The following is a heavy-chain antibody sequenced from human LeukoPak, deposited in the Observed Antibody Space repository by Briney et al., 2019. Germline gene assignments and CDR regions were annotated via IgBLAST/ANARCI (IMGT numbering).Heavy chain of an antibody. CDR2: INHSGST. D-gene: IGHD2-2*01. J-gene: IGHJ3*02. Sequence: SETLSLTCAAYGGSFSEYYWSWIYQPPGKGLEWIGEINHSGSTNYNPSLKSRVTISVDTSKNQFSLKLSSVTAADTAVYYCARSVVVPAASPRNDAFDIWGQGTMVTISS. CDR1: GGSFSEYY. V-gene: IGHV4-34*01. CDR3: ARSVVVPAASPRNDAFDI.